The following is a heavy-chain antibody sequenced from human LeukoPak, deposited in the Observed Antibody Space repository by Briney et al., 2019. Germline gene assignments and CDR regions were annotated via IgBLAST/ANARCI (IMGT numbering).Heavy chain of an antibody. CDR3: VKSNSRYQPCTLDI. V-gene: IGHV4-59*01. CDR2: IFYNEGT. J-gene: IGHJ3*02. CDR1: SGSFRTYY. Sequence: SETLSLTCTVSSGSFRTYYWNWIRQPPGKGLEWIGYIFYNEGTSYNPSLKSRVTISVDTSNNQLSLKVNSVTAADTAMYYCVKSNSRYQPCTLDIWGRGTMVTVSS. D-gene: IGHD2-2*01.